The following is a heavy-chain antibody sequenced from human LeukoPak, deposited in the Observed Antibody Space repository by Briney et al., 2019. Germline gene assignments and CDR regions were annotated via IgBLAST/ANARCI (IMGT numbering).Heavy chain of an antibody. CDR2: IGGSGSRT. J-gene: IGHJ4*02. V-gene: IGHV3-23*01. Sequence: GGSLRLSCAASGFTFSSYAMSWFRQAPGKSLEWVSGIGGSGSRTYYADSVKGRFTISRDNSKNTLYLQMNSLRAEDTAIYYCAKKYGVTVYGSGLNYFDYWGQGTLVTVSS. D-gene: IGHD6-19*01. CDR3: AKKYGVTVYGSGLNYFDY. CDR1: GFTFSSYA.